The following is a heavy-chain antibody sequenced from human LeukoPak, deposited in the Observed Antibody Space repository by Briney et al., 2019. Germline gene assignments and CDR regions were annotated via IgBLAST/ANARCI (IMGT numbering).Heavy chain of an antibody. D-gene: IGHD2-21*02. CDR3: AXXXXXXXDCSTGMFSY. Sequence: ASVKVSCKASGYTFTGYYMHWVRQAPGQGLEWMGWINPNSGGTNYAQKFQGRVTMTRDTSISTAYMELSRLRSDDTAVYYCAXXXXXXXDCSTGMFSYWGQGTLVTVSS. CDR1: GYTFTGYY. J-gene: IGHJ4*02. CDR2: INPNSGGT. V-gene: IGHV1-2*02.